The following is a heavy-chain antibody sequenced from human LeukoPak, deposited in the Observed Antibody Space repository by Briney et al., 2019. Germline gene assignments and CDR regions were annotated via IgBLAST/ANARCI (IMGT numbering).Heavy chain of an antibody. CDR3: ARAGIVNALDY. V-gene: IGHV3-33*01. J-gene: IGHJ4*02. CDR1: GYTFSIYG. Sequence: GMSLRLSCAASGYTFSIYGMNWVRQAPGKGLEWVAIIWYDGSNTYFAESVMGRFSISKDNFKNTVYLQMNSLKTEDTGVYYCARAGIVNALDYWGQGAQVTVSS. CDR2: IWYDGSNT. D-gene: IGHD2/OR15-2a*01.